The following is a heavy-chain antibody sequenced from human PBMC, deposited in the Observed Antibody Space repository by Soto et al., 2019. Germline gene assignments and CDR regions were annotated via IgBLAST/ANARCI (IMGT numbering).Heavy chain of an antibody. D-gene: IGHD5-18*01. CDR2: IYYSGST. V-gene: IGHV4-61*01. J-gene: IGHJ4*02. Sequence: SETLSLTCTVSGGSVSSGSYYWSWIRQPPGKGLEWIGYIYYSGSTNYNPSLKSRVTISVDTSKNQFSLKLSSVTAADTAVYYCASRSSGYSYYLDYWGQGTLVTVSS. CDR3: ASRSSGYSYYLDY. CDR1: GGSVSSGSYY.